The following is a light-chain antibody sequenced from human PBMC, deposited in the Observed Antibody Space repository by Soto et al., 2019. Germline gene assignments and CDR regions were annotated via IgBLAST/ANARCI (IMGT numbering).Light chain of an antibody. Sequence: EVVMTQSPATLSVSAGERATLSCRASEGVGTNVAWYLHKLGQAPRLLIYAASTRATGIPARFSGSGSGTEFTLTISSLQSEDFAVYYCQQYNYWPPLTFGGGTKVEIK. CDR1: EGVGTN. CDR3: QQYNYWPPLT. V-gene: IGKV3-15*01. CDR2: AAS. J-gene: IGKJ4*01.